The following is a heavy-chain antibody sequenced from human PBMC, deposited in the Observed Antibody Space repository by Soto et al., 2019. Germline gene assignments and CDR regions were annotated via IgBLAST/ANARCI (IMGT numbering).Heavy chain of an antibody. D-gene: IGHD3-3*01. J-gene: IGHJ4*02. CDR1: GFTFTDSW. V-gene: IGHV3-74*01. CDR2: INNDGSRT. Sequence: EVQLVESGGGLVQPGGSLRLCCVVSGFTFTDSWMYWVRQVPGEGLVWVSFINNDGSRTNYADSVKGRFTISRDNAKNTLYLQMNSLRAEDTAMYYCGKSRWSGSSLIDYWGQGTLVTVSS. CDR3: GKSRWSGSSLIDY.